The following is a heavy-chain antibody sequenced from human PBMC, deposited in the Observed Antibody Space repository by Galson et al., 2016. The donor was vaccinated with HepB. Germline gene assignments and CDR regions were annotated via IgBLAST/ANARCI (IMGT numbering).Heavy chain of an antibody. J-gene: IGHJ4*02. Sequence: SLRLSCAGSGFTLSRHSMNWVRQAPGKGLEWISYISITSTTKYYADSVKGRFTISRDNAKNSLYLQMNSLRAEDTAVYYCAKKSLVAGTATYVFDNWGQGTLVTVSS. CDR1: GFTLSRHS. CDR3: AKKSLVAGTATYVFDN. D-gene: IGHD6-19*01. V-gene: IGHV3-48*01. CDR2: ISITSTTK.